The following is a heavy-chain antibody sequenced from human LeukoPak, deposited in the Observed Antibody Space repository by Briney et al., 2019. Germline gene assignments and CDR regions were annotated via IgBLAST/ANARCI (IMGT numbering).Heavy chain of an antibody. D-gene: IGHD3-10*01. V-gene: IGHV3-23*01. J-gene: IGHJ4*02. CDR2: ISGRGASK. Sequence: GGSLRLSCAASGFTFSSHWMSWVRQAPGKGLEWVSGISGRGASKYYADSVKGRFTISRDNAKNSLYLQMNSLRAEDTAVYYCARGGGYYASGSSYWGQGTLVTVSS. CDR3: ARGGGYYASGSSY. CDR1: GFTFSSHW.